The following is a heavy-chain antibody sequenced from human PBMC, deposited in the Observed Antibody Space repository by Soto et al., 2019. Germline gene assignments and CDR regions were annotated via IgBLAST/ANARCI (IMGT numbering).Heavy chain of an antibody. V-gene: IGHV3-11*06. CDR1: GFTFSDSY. D-gene: IGHD2-21*02. Sequence: LRLSCAASGFTFSDSYVNWILQATGKGLERISYISSTSSYISYAGSVKGRFTMSRDNAQNSRYLQMNSLKAHDAAGDYCARDRPGVYGDHRTPHIFDYGGQGTMVTVSS. J-gene: IGHJ4*02. CDR3: ARDRPGVYGDHRTPHIFDY. CDR2: ISSTSSYI.